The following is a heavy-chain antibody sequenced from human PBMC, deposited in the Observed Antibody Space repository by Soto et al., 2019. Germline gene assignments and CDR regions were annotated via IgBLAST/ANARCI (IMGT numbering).Heavy chain of an antibody. J-gene: IGHJ6*02. CDR3: ARFSGSYYYAMDV. V-gene: IGHV4-30-2*01. CDR1: GGSISSGGYS. Sequence: SETLSLTCAVSGGSISSGGYSWSWIRQPPGKGLEWIGDMNHSGSTNYKPSLKRRVTISVDTSKNQFSLQLKSVTAADTALYYCARFSGSYYYAMDVWGQGSTVTVSS. D-gene: IGHD6-19*01. CDR2: MNHSGST.